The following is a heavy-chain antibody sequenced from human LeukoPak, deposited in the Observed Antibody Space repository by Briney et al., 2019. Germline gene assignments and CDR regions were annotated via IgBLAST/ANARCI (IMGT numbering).Heavy chain of an antibody. J-gene: IGHJ3*01. Sequence: GGSLRLSCAASGFTFSSYSMNWVRQAPGKGLEWVAFIRYDGSNKYYADSVKGRFTISRDNSKNTLYLQMNSLRAEDTAVYYCTKDPNGDYVGAFDFWGQGTMVTVSS. D-gene: IGHD4-17*01. V-gene: IGHV3-30*02. CDR3: TKDPNGDYVGAFDF. CDR2: IRYDGSNK. CDR1: GFTFSSYS.